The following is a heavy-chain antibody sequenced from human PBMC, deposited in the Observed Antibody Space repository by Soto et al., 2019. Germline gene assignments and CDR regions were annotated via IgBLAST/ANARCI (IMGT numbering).Heavy chain of an antibody. D-gene: IGHD2-2*01. Sequence: SATXSLTGTFAVSSIIIACYSLSWVRQHPGKGLEWIGYITYSGDTDYNPSLRSRVSISIDTSRNQFSLKLSSVTAADTAVYYCPRDSCSSTSWEGCWLGTCGQGTLV. CDR2: ITYSGDT. V-gene: IGHV4-31*03. J-gene: IGHJ5*02. CDR1: VSSIIIACYS. CDR3: PRDSCSSTSWEGCWLGT.